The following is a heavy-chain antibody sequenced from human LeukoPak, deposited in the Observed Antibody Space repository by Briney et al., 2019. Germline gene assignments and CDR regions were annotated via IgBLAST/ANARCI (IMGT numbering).Heavy chain of an antibody. CDR2: ISGDGGTT. D-gene: IGHD3-16*01. V-gene: IGHV3-74*01. J-gene: IGHJ4*02. Sequence: GGSLRLSCAASEFTISSYWMHWVRQAPGKGLAWVSRISGDGGTTNYADSVKGRFTISRDNAKNTVYLQMNSLRAEDTAVYYCARTTLGEEKWGQGVLVTVSS. CDR3: ARTTLGEEK. CDR1: EFTISSYW.